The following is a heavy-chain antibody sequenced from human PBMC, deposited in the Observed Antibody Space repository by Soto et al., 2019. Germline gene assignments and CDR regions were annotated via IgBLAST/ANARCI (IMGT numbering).Heavy chain of an antibody. CDR3: ARTSQTYGSGINYYGMDV. CDR2: IIPIFGTA. J-gene: IGHJ6*02. D-gene: IGHD3-10*01. CDR1: GGTFSSYA. Sequence: SVKVSCKASGGTFSSYAISWVRQAPGQGLEWMGGIIPIFGTANYAQKFQGRVTITADESTSTAYMELSSLRSEDTAVYYCARTSQTYGSGINYYGMDVWGQGTKVTV. V-gene: IGHV1-69*13.